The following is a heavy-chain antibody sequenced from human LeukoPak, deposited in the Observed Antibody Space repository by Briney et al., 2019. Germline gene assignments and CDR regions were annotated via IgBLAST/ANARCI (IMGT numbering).Heavy chain of an antibody. J-gene: IGHJ5*02. Sequence: GGSLRLSCAASGFTFSSYSMNWVRQAPGKGLEWVSSISSSSSYIYYADSVKGRFTIPRDNAKNSLYLQMNGLRAEDTAVYYCARVGVVVITSSWWFDPWGQGTLVTVSS. CDR2: ISSSSSYI. CDR1: GFTFSSYS. V-gene: IGHV3-21*01. D-gene: IGHD3-22*01. CDR3: ARVGVVVITSSWWFDP.